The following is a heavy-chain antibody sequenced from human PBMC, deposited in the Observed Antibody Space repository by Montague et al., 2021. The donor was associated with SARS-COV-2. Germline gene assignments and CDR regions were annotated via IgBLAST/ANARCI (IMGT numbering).Heavy chain of an antibody. V-gene: IGHV3-53*04. CDR2: IYRGGDT. D-gene: IGHD6-13*01. CDR1: GFTVSSSY. Sequence: SLRLSCSASGFTVSSSYMSWVRQAPGMGLEWVSVIYRGGDTYYADSVKGRFTISRHNSKNTLYLEMNSLRGEDTAVYYCTRSVAAAGTFYYYYGMDVWGQGTTVTVSS. CDR3: TRSVAAAGTFYYYYGMDV. J-gene: IGHJ6*02.